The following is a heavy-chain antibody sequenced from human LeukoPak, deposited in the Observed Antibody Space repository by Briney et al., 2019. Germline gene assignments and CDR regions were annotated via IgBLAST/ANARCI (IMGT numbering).Heavy chain of an antibody. CDR1: GFTFDDYA. CDR2: ISWDSGSI. J-gene: IGHJ4*02. V-gene: IGHV3-9*01. CDR3: AREQDSSGHTGNDY. Sequence: GRSLRLSCAASGFTFDDYAMHWVRQAPGKGLEWVSGISWDSGSIGYADSVKGRFTISRDNAKNSLYLQMNSLRAEDTAVYYCAREQDSSGHTGNDYWGQGTLVTVSS. D-gene: IGHD3-22*01.